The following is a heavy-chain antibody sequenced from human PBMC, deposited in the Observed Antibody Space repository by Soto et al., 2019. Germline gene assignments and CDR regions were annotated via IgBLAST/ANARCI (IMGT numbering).Heavy chain of an antibody. CDR3: ATAGYCSSTSCYAESDP. J-gene: IGHJ5*02. CDR2: ISSSSSTI. Sequence: EVQLVESGGGLVQPGGSLRLSCAASGFTFSSYSMNWVRQAPGKGLEWVSYISSSSSTIYYADSVKGRFTISRDNAKNSLYLQMNSLRDEDTAVYYCATAGYCSSTSCYAESDPWGQGTLVTVSS. D-gene: IGHD2-2*01. V-gene: IGHV3-48*02. CDR1: GFTFSSYS.